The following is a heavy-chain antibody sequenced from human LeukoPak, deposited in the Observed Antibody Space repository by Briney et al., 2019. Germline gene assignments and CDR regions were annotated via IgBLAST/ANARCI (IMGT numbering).Heavy chain of an antibody. Sequence: GGSLRLSCAASGFTFSIYSMNWVRQVPGKGLEWVSSIDSSGNYIYYADSLKGRFTISRDNAKNSLYLQMNSLRAEDTAVYYCSRRYCSSTNCYFFDYWGQGTLVSVSS. CDR3: SRRYCSSTNCYFFDY. V-gene: IGHV3-21*01. D-gene: IGHD2-2*01. CDR1: GFTFSIYS. CDR2: IDSSGNYI. J-gene: IGHJ4*02.